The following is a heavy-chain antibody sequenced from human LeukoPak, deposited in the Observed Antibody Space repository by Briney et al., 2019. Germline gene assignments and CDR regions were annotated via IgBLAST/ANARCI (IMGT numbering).Heavy chain of an antibody. CDR3: ARNNIFLDY. D-gene: IGHD3-9*01. CDR2: IRSTSSHI. J-gene: IGHJ4*02. CDR1: GFTFSTYS. V-gene: IGHV3-21*01. Sequence: GGALRLSCAASGFTFSTYSMNWVRQAPGKGLEWVSYIRSTSSHIDYAASVKGRFTISRDNAKNSVYLQMNSLRVEDTAVYYCARNNIFLDYWGQGILVTVSS.